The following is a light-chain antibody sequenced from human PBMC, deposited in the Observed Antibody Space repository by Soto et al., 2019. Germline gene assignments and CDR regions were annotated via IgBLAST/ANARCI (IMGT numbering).Light chain of an antibody. CDR2: DTS. CDR1: QSVSRF. CDR3: QQYDNWPPCT. V-gene: IGKV3-15*01. Sequence: EIVMTQSPATLSVSPGERVTLSCRASQSVSRFLAWYQQRPGQAPRLLIYDTSTRATGVLARFSGSGSGTEFSLTISSLQSEDFAVYYCQQYDNWPPCTFGQGTKLEVK. J-gene: IGKJ2*02.